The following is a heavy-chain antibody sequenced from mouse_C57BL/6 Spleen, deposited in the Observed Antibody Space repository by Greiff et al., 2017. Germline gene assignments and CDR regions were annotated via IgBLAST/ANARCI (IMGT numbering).Heavy chain of an antibody. CDR1: GFSLTSYG. D-gene: IGHD2-4*01. J-gene: IGHJ3*01. CDR3: AFSYYDYAWFAY. V-gene: IGHV2-2*01. CDR2: IWSGGST. Sequence: QVQLQQSGPGLVQPSQSLSITCTVSGFSLTSYGVHWVRQSPGKGLEWLGVIWSGGSTDYNAAFISRLSISKDNSKSQVFFKMNSLQADDTAIYYCAFSYYDYAWFAYWGQGTLVTVSA.